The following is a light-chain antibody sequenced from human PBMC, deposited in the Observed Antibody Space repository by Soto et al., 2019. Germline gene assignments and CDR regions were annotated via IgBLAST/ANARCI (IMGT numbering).Light chain of an antibody. CDR3: CSYAGSYTWV. J-gene: IGLJ3*02. Sequence: QSVLTQPRSVSGSPGQSVTISCTGTSSDVGSFNYVSWYQQHPGKAPKLVIYDVSQRPSGVPDRFSGSKSGNTASLTISGLQAEDEADYYCCSYAGSYTWVFGGGTKLTVL. V-gene: IGLV2-11*01. CDR1: SSDVGSFNY. CDR2: DVS.